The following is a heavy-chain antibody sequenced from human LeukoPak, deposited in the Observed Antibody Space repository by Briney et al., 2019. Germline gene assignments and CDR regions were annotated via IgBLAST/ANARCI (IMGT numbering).Heavy chain of an antibody. CDR2: VKSDGTYT. Sequence: GGSLRLSCAASGFTFSDYWMHWVRQPPGKGLMYVSRVKSDGTYTNYADSVKGRFTISRDNARNTLYLQMSSLRDEDTAVYYCAKGGTYRDYFDYWGQGTLVTVSS. CDR1: GFTFSDYW. V-gene: IGHV3-74*01. J-gene: IGHJ4*02. CDR3: AKGGTYRDYFDY. D-gene: IGHD3-16*01.